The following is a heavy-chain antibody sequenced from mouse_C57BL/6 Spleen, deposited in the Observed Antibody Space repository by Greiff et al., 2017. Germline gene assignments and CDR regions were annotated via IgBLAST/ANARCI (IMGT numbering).Heavy chain of an antibody. D-gene: IGHD4-1*02. J-gene: IGHJ2*01. CDR3: ARKGSTGVDY. CDR2: IDPSDSYT. CDR1: GYTFTSYW. Sequence: QVQLQQPGAELVMPGASVKLSCKASGYTFTSYWMHWVKQRPGQGLEWIGEIDPSDSYTNYNQQFKGKSTLTVAKSSSTAYMQISSLTSEDSAVYECARKGSTGVDYWGQGTTLTVSS. V-gene: IGHV1-69*01.